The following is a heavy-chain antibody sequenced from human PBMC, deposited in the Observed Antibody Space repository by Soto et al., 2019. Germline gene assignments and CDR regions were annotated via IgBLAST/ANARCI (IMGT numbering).Heavy chain of an antibody. J-gene: IGHJ4*02. V-gene: IGHV3-30-3*01. CDR2: ISYDGSNK. D-gene: IGHD3-22*01. Sequence: SGGSLRLSCAASGFTFSSYAMHWVRQAPGKGLEWVAVISYDGSNKYYADSVKGRFTISRDNSKNTLYLQMNSLRAEDTAVYYCAGSYDSSGYYFDYWGQGTLVTVSS. CDR1: GFTFSSYA. CDR3: AGSYDSSGYYFDY.